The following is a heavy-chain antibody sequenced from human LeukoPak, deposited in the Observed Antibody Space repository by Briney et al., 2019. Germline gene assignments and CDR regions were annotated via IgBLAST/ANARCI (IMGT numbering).Heavy chain of an antibody. CDR2: IYYSGST. D-gene: IGHD1-14*01. CDR3: ARDTPPGDY. V-gene: IGHV4-59*01. Sequence: PSETLSLTCTVSGGSISSYYWSWIRQPPGKGLEWIGYIYYSGSTNYNPSLKSRDTISVDTSKNQFSLKLSSVTAADTAVYYCARDTPPGDYWGQGTLVTVSS. J-gene: IGHJ4*02. CDR1: GGSISSYY.